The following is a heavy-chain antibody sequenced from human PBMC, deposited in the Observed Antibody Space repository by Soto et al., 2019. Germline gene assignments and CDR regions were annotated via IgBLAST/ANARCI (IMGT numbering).Heavy chain of an antibody. CDR3: ARLGSGWCADY. CDR2: IWNDASHK. CDR1: GFTFSSYG. V-gene: IGHV3-33*01. Sequence: LRLSCAASGFTFSSYGMHWVRQAPGKGLEWVAVIWNDASHKYYADSVKGRFTISRDNSKNTLYLQMNSLRAEDTAVYYCARLGSGWCADYWGQGTPVTVSS. D-gene: IGHD6-19*01. J-gene: IGHJ4*02.